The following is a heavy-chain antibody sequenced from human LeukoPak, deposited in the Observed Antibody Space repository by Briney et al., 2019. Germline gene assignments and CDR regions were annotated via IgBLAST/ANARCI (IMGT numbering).Heavy chain of an antibody. V-gene: IGHV3-30*18. D-gene: IGHD2-2*01. J-gene: IGHJ6*02. Sequence: PGGSLRLSCAASGFSFSDYGMPWVRQAPGKGLEWVAVISSDEITKYYSDPVRGRFTVSRHNSNNTLYLHLNSLRVEDTAVYYCAKPYCRSSRCYLYLYGMDVWGQGTTVTVSS. CDR2: ISSDEITK. CDR3: AKPYCRSSRCYLYLYGMDV. CDR1: GFSFSDYG.